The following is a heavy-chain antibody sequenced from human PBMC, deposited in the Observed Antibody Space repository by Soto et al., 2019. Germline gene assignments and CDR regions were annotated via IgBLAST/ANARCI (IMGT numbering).Heavy chain of an antibody. Sequence: QVQLVESGGGVVQPGRSLRLSCAASGFTFSSYGMHWVRQAPGKGLEWVAVIWYDGSNKYYADSVKGRFTISRDNSKNTLYLKMNSLRAEDTAVYYCARGFFYSGWYRDFDYWGQGTLVTVSS. CDR1: GFTFSSYG. CDR3: ARGFFYSGWYRDFDY. CDR2: IWYDGSNK. V-gene: IGHV3-33*01. J-gene: IGHJ4*02. D-gene: IGHD6-19*01.